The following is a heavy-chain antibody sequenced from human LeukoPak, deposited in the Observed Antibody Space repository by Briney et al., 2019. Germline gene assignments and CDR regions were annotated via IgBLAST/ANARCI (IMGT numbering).Heavy chain of an antibody. V-gene: IGHV4-59*01. D-gene: IGHD1-26*01. CDR2: IYYSGST. Sequence: PSETLSLTCTVSGGSISSYYWSWIRQPPGKGLEWIGYIYYSGSTNYNPSLKSRVTISVDTSKNQFSLKLSSVTAADTAVYYCASFSGSFNYFDYWGQGTLVTVSS. J-gene: IGHJ4*02. CDR3: ASFSGSFNYFDY. CDR1: GGSISSYY.